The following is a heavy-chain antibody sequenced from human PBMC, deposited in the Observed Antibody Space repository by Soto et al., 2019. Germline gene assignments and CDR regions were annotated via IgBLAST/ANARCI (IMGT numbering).Heavy chain of an antibody. Sequence: QVHLVQSGAEVKKPGASVKVSCKASGYTFTSYGITWVRQAPGQGLEWMGWISAHNGNTDYAQKLQGRVIVTRDTSTSPAYMELRSLGSDATAVYYCARGRYGDYWGQGALVTVSS. V-gene: IGHV1-18*01. CDR2: ISAHNGNT. CDR1: GYTFTSYG. D-gene: IGHD1-1*01. J-gene: IGHJ4*02. CDR3: ARGRYGDY.